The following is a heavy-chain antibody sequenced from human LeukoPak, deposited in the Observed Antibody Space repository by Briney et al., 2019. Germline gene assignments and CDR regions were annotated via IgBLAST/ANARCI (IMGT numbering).Heavy chain of an antibody. V-gene: IGHV4-34*01. CDR1: GGSFSGYY. D-gene: IGHD3-3*01. CDR2: INHSGST. J-gene: IGHJ4*02. Sequence: PSETLSLTCAVYGGSFSGYYWSWIRQPPGKGLEWIGEINHSGSTNYNPSLKSRVTISVDTPKNQFSLKLSSVTAADTAVYYCAGQIHYDFWSGNHDYWGQGTLVTVSS. CDR3: AGQIHYDFWSGNHDY.